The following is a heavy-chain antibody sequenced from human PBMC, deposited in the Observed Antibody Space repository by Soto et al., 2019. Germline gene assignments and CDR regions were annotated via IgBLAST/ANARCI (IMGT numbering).Heavy chain of an antibody. D-gene: IGHD3-10*01. Sequence: QVQLGQSGAEVKQPGASVKVSCKASGYSFTRYAMHWLRQAPGQRLEWMGWINVGNGDTKSSQSFQARVTINRDTSASTAYMELSSMRSEDTAVYYWARDAYYGSGYAFDIWGQGTMVTVSS. CDR3: ARDAYYGSGYAFDI. CDR1: GYSFTRYA. CDR2: INVGNGDT. V-gene: IGHV1-3*01. J-gene: IGHJ3*02.